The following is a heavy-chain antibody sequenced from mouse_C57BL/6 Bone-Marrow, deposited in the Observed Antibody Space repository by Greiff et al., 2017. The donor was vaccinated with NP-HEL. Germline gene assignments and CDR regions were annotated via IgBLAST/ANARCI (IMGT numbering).Heavy chain of an antibody. Sequence: VQLQQSGAELVTPGASVKISCKASVYAFSSYWLNWVKQRPGKGLELIGQIYPGDGDTNYNGKFKGKATLTADKSSSTAYMQLSSLTSEDSAVYFCARYYGSSYYFDYWGQGTTLTVSS. V-gene: IGHV1-80*01. D-gene: IGHD1-1*01. J-gene: IGHJ2*01. CDR1: VYAFSSYW. CDR2: IYPGDGDT. CDR3: ARYYGSSYYFDY.